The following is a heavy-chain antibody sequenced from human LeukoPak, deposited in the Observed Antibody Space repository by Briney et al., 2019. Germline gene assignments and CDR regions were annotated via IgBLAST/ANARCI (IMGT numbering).Heavy chain of an antibody. CDR3: VAGDWGARDSFDL. CDR2: INQDGSQK. J-gene: IGHJ3*01. Sequence: QSGGSLRLPCAASGFTFSIYWMSWVRQAPGKGLEGVDNINQDGSQKYYVDSVKDRFPISRDDAKNSFFLQMSSLRAEDTSVYYCVAGDWGARDSFDLWGRGTMVTVSS. CDR1: GFTFSIYW. V-gene: IGHV3-7*01. D-gene: IGHD2-21*02.